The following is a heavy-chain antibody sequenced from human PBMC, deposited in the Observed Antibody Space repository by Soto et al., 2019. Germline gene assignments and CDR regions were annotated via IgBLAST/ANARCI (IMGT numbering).Heavy chain of an antibody. J-gene: IGHJ4*02. D-gene: IGHD3-3*01. CDR3: AREHYDFWSGPILFDY. V-gene: IGHV1-3*01. CDR1: GYTFTSYA. CDR2: INAGNGNT. Sequence: GASVKVSCKASGYTFTSYAMHWVRQAPGQRLEWMGWINAGNGNTKYSQKFQGRVTITRDTSASTAYMELSSLRSEDTAVYYCAREHYDFWSGPILFDYWGQGTLVTVSS.